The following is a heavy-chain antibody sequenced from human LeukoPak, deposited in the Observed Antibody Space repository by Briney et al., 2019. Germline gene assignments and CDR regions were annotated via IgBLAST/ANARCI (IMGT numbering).Heavy chain of an antibody. D-gene: IGHD6-13*01. Sequence: ASVKVSCKASGYTFTGYYMHWVRQAPGQGLEWMGWINPNSGGTNYAQKFQGRVTMTRDTSISTAYMELSRVRSDDTAVYFCSGLTLAVAGEDYYYYYMDVGGKGTTVTVSS. J-gene: IGHJ6*03. CDR2: INPNSGGT. CDR3: SGLTLAVAGEDYYYYYMDV. CDR1: GYTFTGYY. V-gene: IGHV1-2*02.